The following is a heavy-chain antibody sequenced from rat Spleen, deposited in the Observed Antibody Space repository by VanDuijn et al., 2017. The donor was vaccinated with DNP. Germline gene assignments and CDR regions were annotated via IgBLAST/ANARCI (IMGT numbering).Heavy chain of an antibody. D-gene: IGHD1-4*01. CDR3: ARWTRYFDY. Sequence: EVQLQESGPGLVESSQSLSLTCSVTGYSITRNYRWNWIRKFPGHKMEYIGHISYSGIITYNPLLRSRISITRDTSKNQFFLQLSSVTTEDTATYYCARWTRYFDYWGQGVMVTVSS. CDR2: ISYSGII. J-gene: IGHJ2*01. V-gene: IGHV3-1*01. CDR1: GYSITRNY.